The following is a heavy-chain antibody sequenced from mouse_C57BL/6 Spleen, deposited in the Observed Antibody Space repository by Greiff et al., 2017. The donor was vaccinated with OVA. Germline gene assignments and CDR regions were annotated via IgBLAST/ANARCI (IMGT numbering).Heavy chain of an antibody. CDR2: INYDGSST. Sequence: DVQLVESEGGLVQPGSSMKLSCTASGFTFSDYYMAWVRQVPEKGLEWVANINYDGSSTYYLDSLKSRFIISRDNAKNILYMQMSSLKSEDTATYYCARGGYYGRGDYFDYWGQGTTLTVSS. CDR1: GFTFSDYY. J-gene: IGHJ2*01. CDR3: ARGGYYGRGDYFDY. V-gene: IGHV5-16*01. D-gene: IGHD1-1*01.